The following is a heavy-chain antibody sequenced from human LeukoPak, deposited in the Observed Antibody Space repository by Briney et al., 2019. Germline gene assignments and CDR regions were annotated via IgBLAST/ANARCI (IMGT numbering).Heavy chain of an antibody. CDR1: GYTFTSYG. D-gene: IGHD2-21*01. J-gene: IGHJ3*02. CDR3: ARAIVVTDSDAFDI. CDR2: ISNYNGNT. Sequence: ASVKVSCKASGYTFTSYGISWVRQAPGQGLEWMGWISNYNGNTKYAQKLQGRATMTTDTSTSTAYMELRSLRSDDTAVYYCARAIVVTDSDAFDIWGQGTTVTVSS. V-gene: IGHV1-18*01.